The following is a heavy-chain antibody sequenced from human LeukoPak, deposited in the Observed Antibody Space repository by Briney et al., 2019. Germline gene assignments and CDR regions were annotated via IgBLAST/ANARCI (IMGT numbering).Heavy chain of an antibody. CDR3: ARHGDYGDYDDYFDY. D-gene: IGHD4-17*01. V-gene: IGHV4-39*01. J-gene: IGHJ4*02. CDR1: GGSISSSSYY. CDR2: IYYSGST. Sequence: SETLSLTCTVSGGSISSSSYYWGWIRQPPGKGLEWIGSIYYSGSTYYNPSLKSRFTISVDTSKNQFSLKLSSVTAADTAVYYCARHGDYGDYDDYFDYWGQGTLVTVSS.